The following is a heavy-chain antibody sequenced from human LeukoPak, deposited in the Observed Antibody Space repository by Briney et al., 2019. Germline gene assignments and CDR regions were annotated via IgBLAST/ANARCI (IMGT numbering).Heavy chain of an antibody. CDR3: ARDGVYCSGGSCYYYYYYGMDV. V-gene: IGHV3-48*03. CDR2: ISISGSTI. D-gene: IGHD2-15*01. J-gene: IGHJ6*04. CDR1: GFTFSSYE. Sequence: PGGSLRLSCAASGFTFSSYEMNWVRQAPGKGLDWVSYISISGSTIYYADSVKGRFTISRDNAKNSLYLQMNSLRAEDTTVYYCARDGVYCSGGSCYYYYYYGMDVWGKGTTVTVSS.